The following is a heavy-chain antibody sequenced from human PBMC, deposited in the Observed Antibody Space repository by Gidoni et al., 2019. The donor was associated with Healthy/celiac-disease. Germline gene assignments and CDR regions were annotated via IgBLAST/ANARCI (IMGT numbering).Heavy chain of an antibody. D-gene: IGHD6-19*01. V-gene: IGHV5-51*01. CDR2: IYPGDSDT. CDR1: GYSFTSYW. J-gene: IGHJ2*01. Sequence: EVQLVQSGAEVKKPGESLKISCKGSGYSFTSYWIGWVRQMPGKGLEWMGIIYPGDSDTRYSPSFQGQVTISADKSISTAYLQWSSLKASDTAMYYCARHRELYGASGQGLGWYFDLWGRGTLVTVSS. CDR3: ARHRELYGASGQGLGWYFDL.